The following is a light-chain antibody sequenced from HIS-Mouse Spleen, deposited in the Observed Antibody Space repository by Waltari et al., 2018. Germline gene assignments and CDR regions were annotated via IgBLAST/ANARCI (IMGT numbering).Light chain of an antibody. CDR3: CSYAGSYTFVV. V-gene: IGLV2-11*01. CDR1: SSDVGGYTY. Sequence: QSALTQPRSVSGSPGQSVTISCTGPSSDVGGYTYVSWYQQHPGKAPKLMIYDVSKRPSGVPDRFSGSKSGNTASLTISGLQAEDEADYYCCSYAGSYTFVVFGGGTKLTVL. J-gene: IGLJ2*01. CDR2: DVS.